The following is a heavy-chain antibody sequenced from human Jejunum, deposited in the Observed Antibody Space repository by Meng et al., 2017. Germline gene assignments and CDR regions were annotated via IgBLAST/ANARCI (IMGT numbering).Heavy chain of an antibody. CDR1: GDSISSTNW. D-gene: IGHD5-12*01. J-gene: IGHJ4*02. CDR3: ARGVGDIRVGFDY. V-gene: IGHV4-4*02. Sequence: QVRLQESGPGLVKPSGTLWLTCEVSGDSISSTNWWDWLRQPPGKGLEWIGEIYHSGRTNFNPSLESRVTISVDESKNQFSLTLNSVTAADTAVYYCARGVGDIRVGFDYWGQGILVTVSS. CDR2: IYHSGRT.